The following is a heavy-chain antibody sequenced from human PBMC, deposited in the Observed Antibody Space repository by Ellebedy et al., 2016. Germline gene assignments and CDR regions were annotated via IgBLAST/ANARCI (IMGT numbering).Heavy chain of an antibody. J-gene: IGHJ4*02. CDR1: GDSVSSNTVA. CDR3: AREEGSLAA. CDR2: TYYRSKWYN. V-gene: IGHV6-1*01. Sequence: SQTLSLTCAISGDSVSSNTVAWNWIRQSPSRGLEWLGRTYYRSKWYNDYAVSMKSRITINPDTSNNQFSLQLSSVTPEDTAVYYCAREEGSLAAWGQGTLVTVSS.